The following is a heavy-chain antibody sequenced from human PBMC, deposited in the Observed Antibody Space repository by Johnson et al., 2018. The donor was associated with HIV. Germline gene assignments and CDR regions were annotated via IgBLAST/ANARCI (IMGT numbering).Heavy chain of an antibody. D-gene: IGHD5-18*01. V-gene: IGHV3-66*01. J-gene: IGHJ3*02. Sequence: VQLVESGGGLIQSGGSLRLSWAASGFTVSSNYMSWVRQAPGKGLEWVSVISSVDTTYYADSVKDRFTISRDNSKNTLYLQMNSLRAEDTALYYCARAYSYGVFDIWGQGTMVTFSS. CDR2: ISSVDTT. CDR1: GFTVSSNY. CDR3: ARAYSYGVFDI.